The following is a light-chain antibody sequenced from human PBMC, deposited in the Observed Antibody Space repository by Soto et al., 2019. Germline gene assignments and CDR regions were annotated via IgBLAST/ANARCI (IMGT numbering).Light chain of an antibody. CDR2: RAS. V-gene: IGKV3-15*01. Sequence: EIVMTLSPATLSVSPGARATLSCRASQSVGSDLVWYRQKPGQAPRLLIYRASNRATGVPDRFSGSGSGTVFTLTIISLQSDDFAVYYCQRYLDWPWTFGQGTKVEIK. J-gene: IGKJ1*01. CDR3: QRYLDWPWT. CDR1: QSVGSD.